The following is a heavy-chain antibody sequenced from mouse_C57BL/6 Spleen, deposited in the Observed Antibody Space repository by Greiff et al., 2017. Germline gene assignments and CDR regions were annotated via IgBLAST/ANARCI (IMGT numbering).Heavy chain of an antibody. J-gene: IGHJ3*01. V-gene: IGHV14-2*01. CDR3: ALYGYGAY. D-gene: IGHD2-2*01. Sequence: EVQLQQSGAELVKPGASVKLSCTASGFYIKDYYMHWVKQRTEQGLEWIGRSDPEDGETKYAPKFQGKATITADTSSNTAYLQHSSLTSEDTAVYYCALYGYGAYWGQGTLVTVSA. CDR1: GFYIKDYY. CDR2: SDPEDGET.